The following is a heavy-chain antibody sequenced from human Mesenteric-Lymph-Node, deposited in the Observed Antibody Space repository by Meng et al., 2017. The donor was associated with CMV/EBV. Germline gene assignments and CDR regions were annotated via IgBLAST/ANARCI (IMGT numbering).Heavy chain of an antibody. Sequence: GESLKISCAASGFTFSSYWMHWVRQAPGKGLVWVSRINSDGRSTSYADSVKGRFTISRDNAKNTLYLQMNSLRVEDTAVYYCARMKTWFDPWGQGTQVTVSS. CDR2: INSDGRST. V-gene: IGHV3-74*01. CDR3: ARMKTWFDP. CDR1: GFTFSSYW. J-gene: IGHJ5*02.